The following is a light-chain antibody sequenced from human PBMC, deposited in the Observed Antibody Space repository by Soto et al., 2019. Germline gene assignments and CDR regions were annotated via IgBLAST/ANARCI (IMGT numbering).Light chain of an antibody. CDR1: QGISSY. V-gene: IGKV1-9*01. J-gene: IGKJ5*01. CDR3: QQLNSYPSIT. CDR2: AAS. Sequence: DIQMTQFPSTLSASVGDRVAITCRASQGISSYLAWYQQKPGKAPKLLIYAASTLQSGVPSRFSGSGSGTDFTLAISSLQPEDFATYYCQQLNSYPSITFGQGTRLEIK.